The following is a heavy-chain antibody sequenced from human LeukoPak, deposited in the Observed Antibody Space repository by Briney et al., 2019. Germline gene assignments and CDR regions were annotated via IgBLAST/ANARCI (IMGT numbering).Heavy chain of an antibody. J-gene: IGHJ4*02. V-gene: IGHV3-74*03. D-gene: IGHD3-9*01. Sequence: GGSLRLSCAASEFTFSTYWMHWVRQAPGKGLVWVARIRPEGTTTAYADSVKGRFTISRDNAKNTLFLQMNSLSAEDTAVYYCARDLDWILFDYWGQGTLVTVSS. CDR2: IRPEGTTT. CDR3: ARDLDWILFDY. CDR1: EFTFSTYW.